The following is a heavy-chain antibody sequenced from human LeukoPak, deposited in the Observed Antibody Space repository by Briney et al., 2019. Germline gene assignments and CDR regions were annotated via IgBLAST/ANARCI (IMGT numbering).Heavy chain of an antibody. J-gene: IGHJ4*02. CDR3: ARGRATVTHFDY. CDR2: INPSSGGT. Sequence: ASVKVSCKASGYTFTGYYMHWVRQAPGQGLEWMGWINPSSGGTNYAQKFQGRVTMTRDTSISTAYMELSRLRSDDTAVYYCARGRATVTHFDYWGQGTLVTVSS. D-gene: IGHD4-17*01. V-gene: IGHV1-2*02. CDR1: GYTFTGYY.